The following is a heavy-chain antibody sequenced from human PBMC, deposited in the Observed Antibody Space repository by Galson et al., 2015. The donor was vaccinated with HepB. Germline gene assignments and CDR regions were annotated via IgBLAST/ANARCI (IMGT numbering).Heavy chain of an antibody. V-gene: IGHV3-11*06. CDR3: ANGMRSGWWWAFDY. CDR1: GFTFSDYY. CDR2: ISSSSSYT. Sequence: SLRLSCAASGFTFSDYYMSWIRQAPGKGLEWVSYISSSSSYTSYADSVKGRFTISRDNAKNTLYLQMNSLRAEDTAVYYCANGMRSGWWWAFDYWGQGTLVTVSS. J-gene: IGHJ4*02. D-gene: IGHD6-19*01.